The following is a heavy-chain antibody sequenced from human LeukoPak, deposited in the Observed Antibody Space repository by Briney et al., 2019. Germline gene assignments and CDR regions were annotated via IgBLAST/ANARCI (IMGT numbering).Heavy chain of an antibody. Sequence: GESLKISCAVSGLDFSGYAMSWVRQAPGKGLEWVSGIGRDGSTQYEESVKGRFAISRDNSKSTLYLQMNSLRAEDTALYYCGKDLHFYVAMDVWGQGTTVTVSS. J-gene: IGHJ6*02. CDR2: IGRDGST. CDR1: GLDFSGYA. D-gene: IGHD2/OR15-2a*01. CDR3: GKDLHFYVAMDV. V-gene: IGHV3-23*01.